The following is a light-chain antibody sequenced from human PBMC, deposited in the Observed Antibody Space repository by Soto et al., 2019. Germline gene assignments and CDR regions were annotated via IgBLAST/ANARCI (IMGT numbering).Light chain of an antibody. CDR3: SSFASTHTYV. CDR2: EVN. J-gene: IGLJ1*01. CDR1: SRDVAFYNH. V-gene: IGLV2-14*01. Sequence: QSALTQPASVSVSPGQSITISCSGTSRDVAFYNHVSWYQQHPGKAPKLLIYEVNNRPSGVSHRFSGSKSGNTASLTISGLQAEDEADYYCSSFASTHTYVFGTGTKVTVL.